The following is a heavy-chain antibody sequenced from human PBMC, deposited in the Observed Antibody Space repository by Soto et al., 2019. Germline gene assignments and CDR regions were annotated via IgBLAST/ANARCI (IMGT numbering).Heavy chain of an antibody. V-gene: IGHV5-51*01. J-gene: IGHJ4*02. D-gene: IGHD3-10*01. CDR3: ARPYYGGNNGYYFDY. CDR1: GYSFTSYW. CDR2: IYPGDSDT. Sequence: GESLKISCKGSGYSFTSYWIGWVREMPGKGLEWMGIIYPGDSDTRYSPSFQGQVTISADKSISTAYLQWSSLKASDTAMYCCARPYYGGNNGYYFDYWGQGTLVTVSS.